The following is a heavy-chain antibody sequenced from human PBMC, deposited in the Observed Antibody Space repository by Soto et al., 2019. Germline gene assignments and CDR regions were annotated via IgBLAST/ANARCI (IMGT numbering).Heavy chain of an antibody. D-gene: IGHD3-10*01. J-gene: IGHJ4*02. V-gene: IGHV1-8*01. CDR2: MNPNSGNT. CDR3: ARGELLLFGELLR. Sequence: QVQLVQSGAEVKKPGASVKVSCKASGYTFTSYDINWVRQATGQGLEWMGWMNPNSGNTGYAQKFQGRVTITRNTYISTAYMELSSLTSEDTAMSCCARGELLLFGELLRGGQGTVATVSS. CDR1: GYTFTSYD.